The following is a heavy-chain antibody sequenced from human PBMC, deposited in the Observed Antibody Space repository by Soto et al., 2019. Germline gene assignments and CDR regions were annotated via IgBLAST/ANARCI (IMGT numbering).Heavy chain of an antibody. Sequence: ASVKVSCKASGYTFTSYAMHWVRQAPGQRLEWMGWINAGNGNTKYSQKLQGRVTITRDTSASTAYMELSSLRFEDTAVYYCARGVAGPLHWFDPWGQGTPVTVSS. CDR2: INAGNGNT. CDR1: GYTFTSYA. CDR3: ARGVAGPLHWFDP. J-gene: IGHJ5*02. V-gene: IGHV1-3*01. D-gene: IGHD6-19*01.